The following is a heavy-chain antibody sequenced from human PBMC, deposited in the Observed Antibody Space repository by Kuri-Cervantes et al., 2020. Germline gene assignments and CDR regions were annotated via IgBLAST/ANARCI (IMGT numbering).Heavy chain of an antibody. D-gene: IGHD4-17*01. CDR1: GGSISSRCHY. CDR2: IYYSGST. Sequence: GSLRLSCNVSGGSISSRCHYWGWIRRPPGKGLEWIGSIYYSGSTYYNPSLKSRVTISVDTSKNQFSLKLNSVTAADTAVYYCARYAVTTNNFDYWGQGTLVTVSS. CDR3: ARYAVTTNNFDY. V-gene: IGHV4-39*01. J-gene: IGHJ4*02.